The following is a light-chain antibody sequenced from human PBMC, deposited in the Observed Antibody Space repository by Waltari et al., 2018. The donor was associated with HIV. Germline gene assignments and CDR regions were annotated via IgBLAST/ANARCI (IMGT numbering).Light chain of an antibody. Sequence: QSVLTQPPSVSGAPGQRVTISCTGSSSNIGAGYDVHWYQQLPGTAPKLLIYGNINRPSWVPDRFSGSESGTSASLAITGLQAEDEADYYCQSYDSSLSGYVFGTGTKVTVL. V-gene: IGLV1-40*01. CDR3: QSYDSSLSGYV. CDR2: GNI. J-gene: IGLJ1*01. CDR1: SSNIGAGYD.